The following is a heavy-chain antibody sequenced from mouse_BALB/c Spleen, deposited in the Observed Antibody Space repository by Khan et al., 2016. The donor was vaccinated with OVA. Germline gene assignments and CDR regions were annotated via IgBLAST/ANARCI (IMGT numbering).Heavy chain of an antibody. CDR3: ARRGYLMTWFAY. CDR1: GFSLTNFG. Sequence: VQLVESGPGLVQPSQSLSISCIVSGFSLTNFGVNWVRQSPGKGLEWMGVIWSGGSTDYNAAFKSRLSICKDTSQSQVFFKMKSLQANDIATYYGARRGYLMTWFAYGGQGTLVTVSA. V-gene: IGHV2-2*02. J-gene: IGHJ3*01. D-gene: IGHD2-14*01. CDR2: IWSGGST.